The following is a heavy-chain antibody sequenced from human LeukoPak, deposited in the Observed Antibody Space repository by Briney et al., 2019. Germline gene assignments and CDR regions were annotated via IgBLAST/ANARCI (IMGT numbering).Heavy chain of an antibody. J-gene: IGHJ3*02. V-gene: IGHV3-21*01. CDR2: ISTSSSYI. D-gene: IGHD2-21*02. CDR1: GFTFSSYS. Sequence: PGGSLRLSCAASGFTFSSYSINWVRQAPGKGLEWVSSISTSSSYIYYADSVKGRFTISRDNAKNSLYLQMNSLRAEDTAVYYCARSTGGDWYAFDIWGQGTMVTVSS. CDR3: ARSTGGDWYAFDI.